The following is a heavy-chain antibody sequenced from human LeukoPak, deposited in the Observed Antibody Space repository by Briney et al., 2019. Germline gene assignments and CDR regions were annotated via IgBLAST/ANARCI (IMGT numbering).Heavy chain of an antibody. J-gene: IGHJ5*02. D-gene: IGHD2-15*01. CDR1: GYTFSSYE. V-gene: IGHV3-48*03. CDR2: ISSCGSTI. CDR3: ARWVVAVHTWSDP. Sequence: PGGSLRLSCAASGYTFSSYEMNWVRQAPGKGVEWVSYISSCGSTIDYADSVKGRFTISRDHAKNSLYLQMNSLRAEDTAVYHCARWVVAVHTWSDPWSQPTLVT.